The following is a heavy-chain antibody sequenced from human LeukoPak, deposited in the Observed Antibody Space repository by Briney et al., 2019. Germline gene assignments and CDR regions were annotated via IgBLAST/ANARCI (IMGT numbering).Heavy chain of an antibody. CDR2: IYTGGST. CDR3: ARDRAGYCSSTSCLRNAFDI. V-gene: IGHV4-61*02. CDR1: GGSISSGSYY. D-gene: IGHD2-2*01. J-gene: IGHJ3*02. Sequence: KPSETLSLTCTVSGGSISSGSYYWSWIRQPAGKGLEWIGRIYTGGSTNYNPSLKSRVTISVDPSKNQFSLKLSSVTAADTAVYYCARDRAGYCSSTSCLRNAFDIWGQGTMVTVSS.